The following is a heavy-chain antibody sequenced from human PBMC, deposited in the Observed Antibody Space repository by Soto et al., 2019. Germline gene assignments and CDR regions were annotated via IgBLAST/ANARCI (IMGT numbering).Heavy chain of an antibody. CDR1: GGSISSSSYY. V-gene: IGHV4-39*01. Sequence: SETLSLTCTVSGGSISSSSYYWGWIRQPPGKGLEWIGSIYYSGSTYYNPSLKSRVTISVDTSKNQFSLKLSSVTTADTALYYCARGRQRPSAAYKGHGYYGMDVWGQGTTVTVSS. D-gene: IGHD2-2*01. J-gene: IGHJ6*02. CDR3: ARGRQRPSAAYKGHGYYGMDV. CDR2: IYYSGST.